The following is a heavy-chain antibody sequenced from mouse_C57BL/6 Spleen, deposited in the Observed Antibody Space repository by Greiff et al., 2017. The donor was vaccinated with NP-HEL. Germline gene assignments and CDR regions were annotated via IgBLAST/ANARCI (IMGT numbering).Heavy chain of an antibody. CDR2: IHPNSGST. CDR1: GYTFTSYW. CDR3: ARSTTVVADYFDY. Sequence: QVQLQQPGAELVKPGASVKLSCKASGYTFTSYWMHWVKQRPGQGLEWIGMIHPNSGSTNYNEKFKSKATLTVDKSSSTAYMQLSSLTSEDSAVYYCARSTTVVADYFDYWGQGTTLTVSS. V-gene: IGHV1-64*01. D-gene: IGHD1-1*01. J-gene: IGHJ2*01.